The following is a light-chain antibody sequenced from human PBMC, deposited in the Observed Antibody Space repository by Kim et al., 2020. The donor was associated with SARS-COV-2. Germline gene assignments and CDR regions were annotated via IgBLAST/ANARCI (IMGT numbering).Light chain of an antibody. J-gene: IGLJ1*01. CDR3: SSYTSSSTLHV. Sequence: SFTITSTGTSSDVGGYNYVSWYQQHPGKAPKLMIYDVSNRPSGVSNRFSGSKSGNSASLTISGLQAEDEADYYCSSYTSSSTLHVFGTGTKVTVL. V-gene: IGLV2-14*03. CDR1: SSDVGGYNY. CDR2: DVS.